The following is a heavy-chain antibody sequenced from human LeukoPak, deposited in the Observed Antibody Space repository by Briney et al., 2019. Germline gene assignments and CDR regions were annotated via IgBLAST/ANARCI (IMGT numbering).Heavy chain of an antibody. CDR3: ARETTVAGPGYFDY. D-gene: IGHD6-19*01. Sequence: PGRSLRLSCAASGFTFSSYGMHWVRQAPGKGLEWVAVISYDGSNKYYADSVKGRFTISRDNSKNTLYLQMNSLRAEDTAVYYCARETTVAGPGYFDYWGQGTLVTVSS. CDR2: ISYDGSNK. CDR1: GFTFSSYG. V-gene: IGHV3-30*03. J-gene: IGHJ4*02.